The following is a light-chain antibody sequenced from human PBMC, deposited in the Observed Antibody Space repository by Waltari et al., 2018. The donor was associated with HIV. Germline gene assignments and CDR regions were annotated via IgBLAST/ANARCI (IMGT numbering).Light chain of an antibody. CDR2: EDN. V-gene: IGLV2-23*01. Sequence: QSALPQPASVSGSPGQSITISCTGSNSDLGTYNLVSWYQHFPDRAPKLLIFEDNKQPSGVSSRFSGSKSGNAASLTISGLRPEDEADYYCCSCTTTNSYVFGTGTKVTVL. J-gene: IGLJ1*01. CDR3: CSCTTTNSYV. CDR1: NSDLGTYNL.